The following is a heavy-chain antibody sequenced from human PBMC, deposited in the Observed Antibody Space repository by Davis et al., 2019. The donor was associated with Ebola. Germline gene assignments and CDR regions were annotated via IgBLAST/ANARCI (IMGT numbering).Heavy chain of an antibody. D-gene: IGHD2-21*01. CDR1: GGTFSSYA. V-gene: IGHV1-69*05. Sequence: SVKVSCKASGGTFSSYAISWVRQAPGQGLEWMGRIIPIFGTANYAQKLQGRVTMTTDTSTSTAYMELTSLRSDDTAVYYCARVIGDFYYYGMDVWGQGTTVTVSS. J-gene: IGHJ6*02. CDR2: IIPIFGTA. CDR3: ARVIGDFYYYGMDV.